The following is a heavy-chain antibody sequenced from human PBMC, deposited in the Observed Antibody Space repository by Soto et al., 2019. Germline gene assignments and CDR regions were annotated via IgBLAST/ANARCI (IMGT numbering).Heavy chain of an antibody. CDR3: ASALYCSGGSCSFDP. CDR2: IYHSGST. J-gene: IGHJ5*02. Sequence: SETLSLTCAVSGGSISSSNWWSWVRQPPGKGLEWIGEIYHSGSTNYNPSLKSRVTISVDTSKNQFSLKLSSVTAADTAVYYCASALYCSGGSCSFDPWGQGTLVTVSS. CDR1: GGSISSSNW. D-gene: IGHD2-15*01. V-gene: IGHV4-4*02.